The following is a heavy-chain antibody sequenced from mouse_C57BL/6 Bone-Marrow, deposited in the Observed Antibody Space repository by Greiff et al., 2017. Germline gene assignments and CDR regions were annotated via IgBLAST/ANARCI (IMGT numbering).Heavy chain of an antibody. CDR3: AREGPDYYGSSYWYFDV. CDR1: GYTFTSYG. V-gene: IGHV1-81*01. J-gene: IGHJ1*03. CDR2: IYPRSGNT. Sequence: QVQLKHSGAELARPGASVKLSCKASGYTFTSYGISWVKQRTGQGLEWIGEIYPRSGNTYYNEKFKGKATLTADKSSSTAYMELRSLTSEDSAVYFCAREGPDYYGSSYWYFDVWGTGTTVTVSS. D-gene: IGHD1-1*01.